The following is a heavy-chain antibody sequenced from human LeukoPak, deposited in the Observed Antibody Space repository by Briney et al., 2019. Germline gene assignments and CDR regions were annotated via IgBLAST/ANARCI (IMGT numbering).Heavy chain of an antibody. J-gene: IGHJ4*02. CDR3: ASHYYDSSGDDY. CDR2: IYRDGSST. V-gene: IGHV3-74*01. CDR1: GFTFSRYW. D-gene: IGHD3-22*01. Sequence: GGSLRLSCAASGFTFSRYWMHWVRQAPGKGPVWVSRIYRDGSSTFYADSVKGRFTISRDNSKNTLYLQMNSLRAEDTAVYYCASHYYDSSGDDYWGQGTLVTVSS.